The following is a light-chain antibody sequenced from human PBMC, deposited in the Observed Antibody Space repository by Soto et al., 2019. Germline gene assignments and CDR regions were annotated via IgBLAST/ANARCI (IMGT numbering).Light chain of an antibody. CDR2: GAS. Sequence: EIVLTQSPGTLSLSPGERATLSCRASQSVSSSYLAWHQQKPGQAPRLLIYGASSRATCIPDRFSGSGSGTDFTLTISRLEPEDFAVYYCQQYGSSRTFGQGTKVEIK. V-gene: IGKV3-20*01. CDR1: QSVSSSY. CDR3: QQYGSSRT. J-gene: IGKJ1*01.